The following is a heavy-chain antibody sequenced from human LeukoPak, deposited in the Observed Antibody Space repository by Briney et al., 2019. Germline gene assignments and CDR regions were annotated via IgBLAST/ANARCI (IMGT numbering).Heavy chain of an antibody. V-gene: IGHV3-23*01. CDR3: AKVPLLLWFGESEDYYFDY. J-gene: IGHJ4*02. CDR2: ISGSGGST. Sequence: PGGSLRLSCAVSGFTFSSYAMSWVRQAPGKGLEWVSAISGSGGSTYYADSVKGRFTISRDNSKNTLYLQMNSLRAEDTAVYYCAKVPLLLWFGESEDYYFDYWGQGTLVTVSS. CDR1: GFTFSSYA. D-gene: IGHD3-10*01.